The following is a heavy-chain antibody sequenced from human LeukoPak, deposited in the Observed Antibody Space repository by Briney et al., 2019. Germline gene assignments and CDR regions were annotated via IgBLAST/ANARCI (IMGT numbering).Heavy chain of an antibody. J-gene: IGHJ4*02. CDR1: GLTFSSYS. Sequence: GGSLRLSCAASGLTFSSYSMNWVRQAPGKGLEWVSSITTGSNYIYYADSMKGRFTISRDNAKNSLYLQMNSLRAEDTAVYYCARSYSNYARLDYWSQGTLVTVSS. D-gene: IGHD4-11*01. V-gene: IGHV3-21*01. CDR2: ITTGSNYI. CDR3: ARSYSNYARLDY.